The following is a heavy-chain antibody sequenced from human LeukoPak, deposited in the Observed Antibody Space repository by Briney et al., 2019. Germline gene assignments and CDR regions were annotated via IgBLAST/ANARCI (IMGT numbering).Heavy chain of an antibody. CDR2: IKHDASEK. CDR1: GFTFSSYW. Sequence: GGSLRLSCAASGFTFSSYWLAWGRQTPGKGLGWVANIKHDASEKYYVDSMKARFTISTDNAQNSFYLQMNSLRAEDTAVYYCARDRGSIGYDLYDYWGQGTLVTVSS. V-gene: IGHV3-7*01. J-gene: IGHJ4*02. D-gene: IGHD5-12*01. CDR3: ARDRGSIGYDLYDY.